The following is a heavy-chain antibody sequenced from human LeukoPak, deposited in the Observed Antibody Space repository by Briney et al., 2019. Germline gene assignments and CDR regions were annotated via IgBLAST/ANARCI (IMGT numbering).Heavy chain of an antibody. Sequence: SETLSLTCTVSGGSISSYYWSWIRQPAGKGLEWIGRIYSGGSTNYNPSLKSRVTMSVDSSKNQFSLKLSSVTAADTAVYYCARARVDCGGDCYSFFDYWGQGTLVTVSS. D-gene: IGHD2-21*02. J-gene: IGHJ4*02. V-gene: IGHV4-4*07. CDR2: IYSGGST. CDR3: ARARVDCGGDCYSFFDY. CDR1: GGSISSYY.